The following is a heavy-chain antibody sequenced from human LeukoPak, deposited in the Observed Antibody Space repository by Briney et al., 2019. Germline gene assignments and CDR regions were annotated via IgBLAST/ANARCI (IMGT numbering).Heavy chain of an antibody. CDR1: GYTLTELS. D-gene: IGHD3-9*01. Sequence: GASVKVSCKVSGYTLTELSMHWVRQAPGKGLEWMGGFDPEDGETIYAQKFQGRVTMTEDTSTDTACMELSSLRSEDTAVYYCAATYYDILTGSNWFDPWGQGTLVTVSS. J-gene: IGHJ5*02. CDR2: FDPEDGET. CDR3: AATYYDILTGSNWFDP. V-gene: IGHV1-24*01.